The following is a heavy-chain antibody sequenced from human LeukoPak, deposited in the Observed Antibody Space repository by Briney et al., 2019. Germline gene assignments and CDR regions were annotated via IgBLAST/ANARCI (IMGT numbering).Heavy chain of an antibody. CDR3: ARDKIWETFDS. CDR2: ISYDGSNK. D-gene: IGHD1-26*01. CDR1: GFTFRNHA. J-gene: IGHJ4*02. V-gene: IGHV3-30*04. Sequence: GGSLRLSCAASGFTFRNHAMSWVRQAPGKGLEWVAVISYDGSNKYYADSVKGRFTISRDNSKNTLYLQMDSLRAEDTAMYYCARDKIWETFDSWGQGTLVTVSS.